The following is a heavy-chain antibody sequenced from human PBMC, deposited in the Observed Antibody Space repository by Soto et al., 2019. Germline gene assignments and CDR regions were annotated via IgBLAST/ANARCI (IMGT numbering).Heavy chain of an antibody. CDR3: ARGYDFWEGMDV. J-gene: IGHJ6*02. CDR2: INAGNGNT. V-gene: IGHV1-3*05. CDR1: GYTFTNYA. Sequence: QVQLVQSGAEEKKPGASVKVSCKASGYTFTNYAMHWVRQAPGQRLEWMGWINAGNGNTKYSQKFQGRVTITRDTSASTAYMELSSLRFEDTAMYYCARGYDFWEGMDVWGQGTTVTVSS. D-gene: IGHD3-3*01.